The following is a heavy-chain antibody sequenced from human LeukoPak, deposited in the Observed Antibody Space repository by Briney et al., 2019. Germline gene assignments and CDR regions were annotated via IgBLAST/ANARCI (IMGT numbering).Heavy chain of an antibody. Sequence: PSETLSLTCTVSGGSISSYYWSWIRQPPGKGLEWIGYIYYSGSTNYNPSLKSRVTISVDTSKNQFSLKLSSVTAADTAVYYCARSYMFRVDYWGQGTLVTVSS. D-gene: IGHD3-10*02. V-gene: IGHV4-59*12. CDR3: ARSYMFRVDY. CDR1: GGSISSYY. CDR2: IYYSGST. J-gene: IGHJ4*02.